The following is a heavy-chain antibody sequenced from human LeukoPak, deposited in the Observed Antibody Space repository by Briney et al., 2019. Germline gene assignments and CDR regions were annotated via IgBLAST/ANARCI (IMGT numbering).Heavy chain of an antibody. CDR2: IRSKAYGGTT. CDR3: TRAVRDIVVVVPAAAYYYYYMDV. Sequence: GGSLRLSCTASGFTFGDYAMSWVRQAPGKGLEWVGCIRSKAYGGTTVYAASVKGRFTISRADSKSIAYLQMNSLKTEDTAVYYCTRAVRDIVVVVPAAAYYYYYMDVWGKGTTVTVSS. CDR1: GFTFGDYA. D-gene: IGHD2-2*01. J-gene: IGHJ6*03. V-gene: IGHV3-49*04.